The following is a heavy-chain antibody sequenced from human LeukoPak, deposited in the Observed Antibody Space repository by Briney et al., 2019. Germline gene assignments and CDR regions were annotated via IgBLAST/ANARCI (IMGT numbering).Heavy chain of an antibody. Sequence: GGSLRLSCAASGFTFSSYWMHWVRQAPGKGLVWVSRINRDGSSTTYADSVKGRVTISRDNTKNTVYLQMNSLRAEDTAVYYCARGRRRNIDYWGQGTLVTVSS. CDR3: ARGRRRNIDY. V-gene: IGHV3-74*01. CDR2: INRDGSST. D-gene: IGHD1-14*01. CDR1: GFTFSSYW. J-gene: IGHJ4*02.